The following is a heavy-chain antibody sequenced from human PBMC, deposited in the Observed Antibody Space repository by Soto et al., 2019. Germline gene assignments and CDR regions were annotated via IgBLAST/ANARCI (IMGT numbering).Heavy chain of an antibody. CDR3: AKGYSSSPVDYYYGMDV. V-gene: IGHV3-23*01. J-gene: IGHJ6*02. CDR2: ISGSGGST. CDR1: GFTFSSYA. D-gene: IGHD6-13*01. Sequence: EVQLLESGGGLVQPGGSLRLSCAASGFTFSSYAMSWVRQAPGKGLEWVSAISGSGGSTYYADSVKGRFTISRDNSKNTLYLQMNSLRAEDTAVYYCAKGYSSSPVDYYYGMDVWGQGTTVTVSS.